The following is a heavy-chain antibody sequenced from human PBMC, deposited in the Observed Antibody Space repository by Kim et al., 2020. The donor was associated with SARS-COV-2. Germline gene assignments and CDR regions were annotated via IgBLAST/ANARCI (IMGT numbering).Heavy chain of an antibody. CDR3: ARWWFPSPNWFDP. D-gene: IGHD2-15*01. J-gene: IGHJ5*02. Sequence: ASVKVSCKASGYTFTSYDINWVRQATGQGLEWMGWMNPNSGNTGYAQKFQGRVTMTRNTSISTAYMELSSPRSEDTAVYYCARWWFPSPNWFDPWGQGTLVTVSS. CDR1: GYTFTSYD. V-gene: IGHV1-8*01. CDR2: MNPNSGNT.